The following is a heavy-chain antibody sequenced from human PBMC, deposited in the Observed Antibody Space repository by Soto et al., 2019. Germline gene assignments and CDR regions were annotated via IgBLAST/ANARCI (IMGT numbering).Heavy chain of an antibody. CDR1: GGSFSGHY. CDR3: ARGLAAAGTLGYYYYMDV. D-gene: IGHD6-13*01. CDR2: INHSGST. Sequence: SETLSLTCAVYGGSFSGHYWSLLRQPPGKGLEWIGEINHSGSTNYNPSLKSRVTISVDTSKNQFSLKLSSVTAADTAVYYCARGLAAAGTLGYYYYMDVWGKGTTVTVSS. J-gene: IGHJ6*03. V-gene: IGHV4-34*01.